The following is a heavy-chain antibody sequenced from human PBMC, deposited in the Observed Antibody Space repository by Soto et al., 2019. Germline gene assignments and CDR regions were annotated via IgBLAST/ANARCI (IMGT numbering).Heavy chain of an antibody. Sequence: QVQLVQSGAEVKKTGSSVKVSCKASGGTFNNYGMGWVRQAPGQGLEWMGGIIPMIRRTNYAQKFQGRVRLTADASRSTAYMELRSLTSEDTAVYYCASWDYDVLTGYSYDDWGQGTLVTVSS. CDR2: IIPMIRRT. CDR1: GGTFNNYG. V-gene: IGHV1-69*01. J-gene: IGHJ4*02. CDR3: ASWDYDVLTGYSYDD. D-gene: IGHD3-9*01.